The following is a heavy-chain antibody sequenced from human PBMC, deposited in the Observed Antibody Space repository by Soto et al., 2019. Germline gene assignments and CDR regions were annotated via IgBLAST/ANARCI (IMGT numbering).Heavy chain of an antibody. D-gene: IGHD6-6*01. CDR2: INHSGST. V-gene: IGHV4-34*01. CDR1: GGSFSGYY. J-gene: IGHJ4*02. Sequence: PSETLSLTCAVYGGSFSGYYWSWIRQPPGKGLEWIGEINHSGSTNYNPSLKSRVTISVDTSKNQFSLKLSSVTAADTAVYYCARVPIIAARNFDYWGQGTLVTVS. CDR3: ARVPIIAARNFDY.